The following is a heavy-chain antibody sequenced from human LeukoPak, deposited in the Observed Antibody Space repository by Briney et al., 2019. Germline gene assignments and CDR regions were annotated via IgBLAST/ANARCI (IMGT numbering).Heavy chain of an antibody. CDR1: GYIFSNYG. Sequence: ASVKVSCKASGYIFSNYGISWVRQAPGQGLEWMGWISAYNGNTNYAQKLQGRVTMTTDTSASTAYMDLRSLRSDDTAVYYCAGDGRFGELFDYWGQGTLVTVSS. D-gene: IGHD3-16*01. CDR2: ISAYNGNT. V-gene: IGHV1-18*01. CDR3: AGDGRFGELFDY. J-gene: IGHJ4*02.